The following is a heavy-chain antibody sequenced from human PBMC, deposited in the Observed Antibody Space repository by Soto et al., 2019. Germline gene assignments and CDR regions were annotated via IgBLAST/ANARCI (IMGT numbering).Heavy chain of an antibody. CDR2: IYYSGST. CDR3: ARHRYSYGVYYSDY. D-gene: IGHD5-18*01. V-gene: IGHV4-59*08. J-gene: IGHJ4*02. Sequence: PSETLSLTCIVSGGSISNYYWSWIRQPPGKGLEWIGYIYYSGSTNYNPSLTSRVTISVDTSKNQFSLKLSSVTAADTAVYYCARHRYSYGVYYSDYWGQGTLVTVS. CDR1: GGSISNYY.